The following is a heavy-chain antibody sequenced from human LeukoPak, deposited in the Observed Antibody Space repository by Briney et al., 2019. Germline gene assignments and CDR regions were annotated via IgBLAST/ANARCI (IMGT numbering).Heavy chain of an antibody. Sequence: GRSLRLSCAASGFTFSRYAMHWVRQAPGKGLEWLALISYDGSNKYYADSVKGRFTISRDNSENTLYLQMNSLRAEDTAVYYCATRCDYCPVYWGQGTPVTVSS. CDR2: ISYDGSNK. CDR1: GFTFSRYA. V-gene: IGHV3-30*04. CDR3: ATRCDYCPVY. D-gene: IGHD2/OR15-2a*01. J-gene: IGHJ4*02.